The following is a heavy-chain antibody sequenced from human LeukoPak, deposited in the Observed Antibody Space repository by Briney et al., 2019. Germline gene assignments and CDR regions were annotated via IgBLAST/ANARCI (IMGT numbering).Heavy chain of an antibody. J-gene: IGHJ3*02. V-gene: IGHV4-59*01. CDR1: GGSISSYY. CDR3: ARSYDFWSGYDAFDI. CDR2: IYYSGST. Sequence: KPSETLSLTCTVSGGSISSYYWSWIRQPPGKGLEWIGYIYYSGSTNYNPSLKSRVTISVDTSKNQFSLKLSSVTPTDTAVYYCARSYDFWSGYDAFDIWGQGTMVTVSS. D-gene: IGHD3-3*01.